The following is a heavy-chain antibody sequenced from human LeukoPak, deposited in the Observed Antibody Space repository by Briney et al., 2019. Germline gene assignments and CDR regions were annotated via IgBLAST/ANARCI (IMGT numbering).Heavy chain of an antibody. CDR2: ISSSSSYI. V-gene: IGHV3-21*01. CDR1: GFNFSSYS. D-gene: IGHD6-6*01. Sequence: GGSLRLSCAASGFNFSSYSMNWVRQAPGKGLEWVSSISSSSSYIYYADSVKGRFTISRDNAKNSLYLQMNSLRAEDTAVYYCARVGDSSSSLGYYYYYYYMDVWGKGTTATVSS. CDR3: ARVGDSSSSLGYYYYYYYMDV. J-gene: IGHJ6*03.